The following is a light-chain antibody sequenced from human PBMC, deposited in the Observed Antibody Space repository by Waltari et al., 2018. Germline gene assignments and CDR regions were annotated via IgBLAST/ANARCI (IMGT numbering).Light chain of an antibody. CDR1: HSVCSH. Sequence: ENVLTQSPATLSLSPGERATLSCRASHSVCSHLAWYQQKPCQAPRLLIYNAADRATGIPARFSGSESETDFTLTISGVEPEDFAVYYCQQRSNWPGTFGPGTKVDIK. J-gene: IGKJ3*01. CDR2: NAA. V-gene: IGKV3-11*01. CDR3: QQRSNWPGT.